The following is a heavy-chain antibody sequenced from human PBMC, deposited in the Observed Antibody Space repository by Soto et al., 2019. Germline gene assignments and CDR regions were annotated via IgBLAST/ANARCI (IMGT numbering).Heavy chain of an antibody. CDR1: GFTFSSYS. CDR3: AVAGDNSGWHGSCDY. V-gene: IGHV3-21*01. CDR2: ISSSSSYI. D-gene: IGHD6-19*01. Sequence: EVQLVESGGGLVKPGGSLRLSCAASGFTFSSYSMNWVRQAPGKGLEWVSSISSSSSYIYYADSVKGRFTSSRDNAKNSRYVQMNSWRAEDTAVYYCAVAGDNSGWHGSCDYWGQATLVTVSS. J-gene: IGHJ4*02.